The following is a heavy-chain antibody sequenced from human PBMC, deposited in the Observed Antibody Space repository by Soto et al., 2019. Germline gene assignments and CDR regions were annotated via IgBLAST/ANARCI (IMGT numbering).Heavy chain of an antibody. D-gene: IGHD1-26*01. Sequence: EVQLLESGGGLVQPGGSPRLSCAASGFTFSSYAVSWVRQAPGKGLEWVSAISASGGSTYYADSVKGRFTISRDNSKNTLYLQMNSLRAEDTAVYYCAKDGGSPPVYYYYGMDVWGQGTTVTVSS. CDR2: ISASGGST. CDR3: AKDGGSPPVYYYYGMDV. J-gene: IGHJ6*02. V-gene: IGHV3-23*01. CDR1: GFTFSSYA.